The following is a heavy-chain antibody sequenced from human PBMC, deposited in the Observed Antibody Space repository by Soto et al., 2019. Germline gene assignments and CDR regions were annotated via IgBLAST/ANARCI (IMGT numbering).Heavy chain of an antibody. D-gene: IGHD3-22*01. J-gene: IGHJ4*02. Sequence: GGSLRLSCAASGFTFSSYAMHWVRQAPGKGLEWVAVISYDGSNKYYADSVKGRFTISRDNSKNTLYLQMNSLRAEDTAVYYCARDSGFDYYDSSGYYYGWYFDYWGQGTLVTVSS. V-gene: IGHV3-30-3*01. CDR3: ARDSGFDYYDSSGYYYGWYFDY. CDR1: GFTFSSYA. CDR2: ISYDGSNK.